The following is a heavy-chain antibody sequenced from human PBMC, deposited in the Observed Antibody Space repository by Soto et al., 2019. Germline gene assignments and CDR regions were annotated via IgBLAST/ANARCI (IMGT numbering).Heavy chain of an antibody. CDR1: GGSISSSSYY. CDR2: IYYSGST. D-gene: IGHD3-22*01. Sequence: QLQLQESGPGLVKPSETLSLTCTVSGGSISSSSYYWGWIRQPPGKGLEWIGSIYYSGSTYYNPSLKRRVTISVDTSKNQFSLKLSSVTAADTAVYYCARQTATYYYDSSGYPDHDYWGQGTLVTVSS. V-gene: IGHV4-39*01. J-gene: IGHJ4*02. CDR3: ARQTATYYYDSSGYPDHDY.